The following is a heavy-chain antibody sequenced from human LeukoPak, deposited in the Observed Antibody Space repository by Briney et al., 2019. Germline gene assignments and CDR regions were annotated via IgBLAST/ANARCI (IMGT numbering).Heavy chain of an antibody. D-gene: IGHD3-10*02. CDR2: IHYSGST. Sequence: SETLSLTCTVSGGSISSSSHYWGWIRQPPGKGLEWIGSIHYSGSTYYNPSLKSRVTISVDTSKKQFSLKLRSVTAADTAVYYCARHVRGVIYWGQGTLVTVSS. CDR3: ARHVRGVIY. CDR1: GGSISSSSHY. V-gene: IGHV4-39*01. J-gene: IGHJ4*02.